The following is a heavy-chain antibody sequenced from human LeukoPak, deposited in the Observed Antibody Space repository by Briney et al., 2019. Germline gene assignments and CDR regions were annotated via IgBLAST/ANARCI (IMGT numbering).Heavy chain of an antibody. CDR1: GFTFSDYY. J-gene: IGHJ6*03. V-gene: IGHV3-11*01. CDR2: ISSSGSTI. Sequence: GGSLRLSCAASGFTFSDYYMSWIRQTPGKGLEWVSYISSSGSTIYYADSVKGRFTIYRDNAKNSLYLQTNSLRAEDTAVYYCARCQGVHGMDYYYYMDVWGKGTTVTVSS. D-gene: IGHD1-14*01. CDR3: ARCQGVHGMDYYYYMDV.